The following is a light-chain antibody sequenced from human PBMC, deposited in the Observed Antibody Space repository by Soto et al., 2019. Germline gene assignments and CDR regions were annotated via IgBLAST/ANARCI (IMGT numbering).Light chain of an antibody. J-gene: IGKJ1*01. Sequence: IVWTQSPGTLSLSPGERATLSCRASQSVGSGLSWYQQKPDQAPRLLIYGASIRATGIPARFSGSGSGTVFTLNISSLQSEDFALYYCQQYNNWPPWTFGQGTKVEIK. CDR1: QSVGSG. V-gene: IGKV3-15*01. CDR2: GAS. CDR3: QQYNNWPPWT.